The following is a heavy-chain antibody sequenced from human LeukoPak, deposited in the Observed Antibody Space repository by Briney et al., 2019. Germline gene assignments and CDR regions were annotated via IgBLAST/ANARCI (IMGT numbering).Heavy chain of an antibody. CDR1: GGTFSSYA. Sequence: GASVQVSCQASGGTFSSYAISWVRQAPGQGLEWMGRIIPILGIANYAQKFQGRVTITADKSTSTAYMELSSLRSEDTAVYYCARGSRGYSYGYWNAFDIWGQGTMVTVSS. J-gene: IGHJ3*02. V-gene: IGHV1-69*04. CDR2: IIPILGIA. D-gene: IGHD5-18*01. CDR3: ARGSRGYSYGYWNAFDI.